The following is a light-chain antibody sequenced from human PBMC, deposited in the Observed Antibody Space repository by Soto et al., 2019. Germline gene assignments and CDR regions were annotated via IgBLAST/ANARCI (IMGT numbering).Light chain of an antibody. Sequence: QSALTQPASVSGSPGQSITISCTGTSSDVGGYDYVSWYQQHPGKAPKLMIYDVINRPSGVSNRFSGSKSGNTASLTISGLQAEDEADYYCSLYAISRDVVFGGGTQLTVL. J-gene: IGLJ2*01. CDR1: SSDVGGYDY. CDR3: SLYAISRDVV. V-gene: IGLV2-14*01. CDR2: DVI.